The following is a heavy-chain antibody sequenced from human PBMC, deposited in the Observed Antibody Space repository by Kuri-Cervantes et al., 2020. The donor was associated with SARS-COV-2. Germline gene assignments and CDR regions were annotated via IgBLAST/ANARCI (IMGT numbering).Heavy chain of an antibody. V-gene: IGHV4-59*01. CDR2: IYFSGST. Sequence: SETLSLTCTVSGGSISTYYWSWVRQSPGKGLEWIGYIYFSGSTNYNPSLKSRVTISVDTSKNQFSLKLSSVTAADTAVYYCAREGGYSYGYRGGMDVWGQGTTVTVSS. CDR3: AREGGYSYGYRGGMDV. CDR1: GGSISTYY. J-gene: IGHJ6*02. D-gene: IGHD5-18*01.